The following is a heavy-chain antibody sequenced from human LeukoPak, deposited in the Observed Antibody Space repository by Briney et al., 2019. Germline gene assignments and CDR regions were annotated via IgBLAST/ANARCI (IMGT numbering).Heavy chain of an antibody. CDR2: ISTSSSYI. Sequence: GGSLRLSCAACGFTFSGYTMNWVRQAPGKGLEWVSSISTSSSYIYYADSVKGRFTISRDNSKNTLYLQMNSLRAEDTAVYYCATMTTNLFSWGQGTLVTVSS. CDR1: GFTFSGYT. D-gene: IGHD4-11*01. V-gene: IGHV3-21*01. J-gene: IGHJ5*02. CDR3: ATMTTNLFS.